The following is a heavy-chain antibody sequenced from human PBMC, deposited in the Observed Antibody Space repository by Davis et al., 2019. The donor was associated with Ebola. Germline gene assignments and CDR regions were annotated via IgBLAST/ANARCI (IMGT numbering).Heavy chain of an antibody. V-gene: IGHV3-11*01. CDR2: ISSSGRII. CDR1: GFTFSDYF. J-gene: IGHJ5*02. Sequence: PGGSLRLSCAASGFTFSDYFMTWVRQAPGKGLERVSYISSSGRIIYYADSVKGRFTISRDNAKNSLFLQMNSLRPEDTAVYYCTRRVTATWGGNWFDPWGQGTLVTVSS. CDR3: TRRVTATWGGNWFDP. D-gene: IGHD2-21*02.